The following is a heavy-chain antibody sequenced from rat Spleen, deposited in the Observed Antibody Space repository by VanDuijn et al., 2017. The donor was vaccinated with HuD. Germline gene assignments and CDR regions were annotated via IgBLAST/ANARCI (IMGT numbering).Heavy chain of an antibody. J-gene: IGHJ3*01. CDR1: GFTFTNYD. D-gene: IGHD1-10*01. CDR2: ISFYGSST. Sequence: EVQLVESGGGLVQPGRSMKLSCAASGFTFTNYDMAWVRQAPTKGLEWVASISFYGSSTYYRDSVKGRFTISRDNAKSTLYLQMDSLRSEDTATYYCTTENYWFAYWGQGTLVTVSS. V-gene: IGHV5-20*01. CDR3: TTENYWFAY.